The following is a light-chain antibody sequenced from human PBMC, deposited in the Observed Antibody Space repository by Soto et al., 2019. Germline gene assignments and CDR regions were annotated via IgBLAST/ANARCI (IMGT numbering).Light chain of an antibody. CDR3: QQYNNRPFT. V-gene: IGKV1-33*01. CDR2: DAS. Sequence: DIQMTQSPSSLSASVGDRVTITCQASQDIRDDLNWYQQKAGKAPQLLIYDASNLEAGVPSRFTGSGSGTDFTFTISSLQHEDIATYFCQQYNNRPFTFGGGTKVEI. J-gene: IGKJ4*01. CDR1: QDIRDD.